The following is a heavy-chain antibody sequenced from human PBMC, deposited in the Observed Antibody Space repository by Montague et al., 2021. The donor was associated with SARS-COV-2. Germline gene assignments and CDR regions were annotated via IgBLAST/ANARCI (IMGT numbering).Heavy chain of an antibody. CDR1: GFSLTTSGML. Sequence: PALVKPTQTLTLACTLSGFSLTTSGMLVSWIRQPPGKALEWLALIDWDDDKYYSTSLKTRLAISKDTSKDQVVLTMTDMDPADTATYYCARMVRDSSGYDAFDIWGQGTMVTVSS. D-gene: IGHD3-22*01. V-gene: IGHV2-70*13. CDR3: ARMVRDSSGYDAFDI. CDR2: IDWDDDK. J-gene: IGHJ3*02.